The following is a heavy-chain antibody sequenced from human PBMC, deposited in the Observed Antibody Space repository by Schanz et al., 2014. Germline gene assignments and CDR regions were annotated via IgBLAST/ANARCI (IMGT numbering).Heavy chain of an antibody. Sequence: VQLEESGGGLVQPGGSLRLSCAASRFTFSSYAMSWVRQAPGKGLEWVSAISDSGDLTYYADSVKGRFTISRDNSKNTLYLQINSLRTEDTAVFYCAKGLGTRSNNFDYWGQGTLVTVSS. V-gene: IGHV3-23*04. J-gene: IGHJ4*02. CDR3: AKGLGTRSNNFDY. D-gene: IGHD6-13*01. CDR2: ISDSGDLT. CDR1: RFTFSSYA.